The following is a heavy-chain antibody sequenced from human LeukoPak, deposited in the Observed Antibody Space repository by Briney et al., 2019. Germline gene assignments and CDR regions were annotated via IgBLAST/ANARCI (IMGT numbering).Heavy chain of an antibody. CDR3: ARDTGIAVAGTATDY. V-gene: IGHV3-73*01. CDR1: GFTFSGSA. D-gene: IGHD6-19*01. CDR2: IRSKANSYAT. Sequence: GGSLRLFCAASGFTFSGSAMHWVRQASGKGLEWVGRIRSKANSYATAYAASVKGRFTISRDNAKNSLYLQMNSLRAEDTAVYYCARDTGIAVAGTATDYWGQGTLVTVSS. J-gene: IGHJ4*02.